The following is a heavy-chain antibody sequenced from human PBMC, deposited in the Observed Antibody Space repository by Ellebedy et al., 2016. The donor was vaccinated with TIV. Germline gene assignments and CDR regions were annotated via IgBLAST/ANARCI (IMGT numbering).Heavy chain of an antibody. D-gene: IGHD1-26*01. J-gene: IGHJ4*02. CDR1: GFTFSSYG. CDR3: AKEGETMVGATFFDY. V-gene: IGHV3-30*02. CDR2: IWYDGSNK. Sequence: GGSLRLSXAASGFTFSSYGMHWVRQAPGKGLEWVAVIWYDGSNKYYADSVKGRFTISRDNSKNTLYLQMNSLRAEDTAVYYCAKEGETMVGATFFDYWGQGTLVTVSS.